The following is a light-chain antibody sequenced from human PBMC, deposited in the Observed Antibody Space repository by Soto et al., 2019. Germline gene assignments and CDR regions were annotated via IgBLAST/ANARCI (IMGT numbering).Light chain of an antibody. CDR2: AAS. J-gene: IGKJ4*01. CDR3: QQSYSTRPLT. V-gene: IGKV1-39*01. CDR1: QSISSY. Sequence: DIQMTQSPSSLSASVGDRVTITCRASQSISSYLNWYQQKPGKAPKLLIYAASSLQSGVPSRFSGSGSETDFTLTISSLQPEDFATYYCQQSYSTRPLTFGGGTKVEIK.